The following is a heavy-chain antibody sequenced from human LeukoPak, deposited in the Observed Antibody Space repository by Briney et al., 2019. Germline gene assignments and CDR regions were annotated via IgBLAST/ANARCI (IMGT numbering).Heavy chain of an antibody. V-gene: IGHV3-7*01. D-gene: IGHD6-13*01. CDR1: GFNFRTSW. CDR2: IRYDGTVK. J-gene: IGHJ4*02. CDR3: ARDPDSSSFDY. Sequence: GGSLRLSCTASGFNFRTSWMSWVRQSPAKGLEFLANIRYDGTVKNYVDSVKGRFTISRDNPRNSVYLQMDSLRAEDTGLYYCARDPDSSSFDYWAREPWSPSPQ.